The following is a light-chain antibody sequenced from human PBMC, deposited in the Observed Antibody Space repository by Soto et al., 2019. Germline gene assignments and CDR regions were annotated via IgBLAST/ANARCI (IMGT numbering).Light chain of an antibody. Sequence: EIVMTQSPATLSVSPGERATLSCRASQSVSSNLAWYQQRAGQAPRLLISGASTRATGIPARFSGSGSGTEFTLTISSLQSEDFAVYYCQQYNDWPYTFGQGTKLEIK. V-gene: IGKV3-15*01. CDR1: QSVSSN. J-gene: IGKJ2*01. CDR2: GAS. CDR3: QQYNDWPYT.